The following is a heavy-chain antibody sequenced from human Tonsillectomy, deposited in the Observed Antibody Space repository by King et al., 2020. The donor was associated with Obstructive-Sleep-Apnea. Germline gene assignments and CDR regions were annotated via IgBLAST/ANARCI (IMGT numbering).Heavy chain of an antibody. CDR2: ISAYNGNT. Sequence: QLVQSGAEVKKPGASVKVSCKASGYTFTSNGISWVRQAPGQGLEWMGWISAYNGNTKYSQKLQGRVTITTDTSTSTAYMELRSLRSDEPAVYYCAKNYYDSSGYYSSDTFDLWGQGTMVIVSS. D-gene: IGHD3-22*01. V-gene: IGHV1-18*01. J-gene: IGHJ3*01. CDR1: GYTFTSNG. CDR3: AKNYYDSSGYYSSDTFDL.